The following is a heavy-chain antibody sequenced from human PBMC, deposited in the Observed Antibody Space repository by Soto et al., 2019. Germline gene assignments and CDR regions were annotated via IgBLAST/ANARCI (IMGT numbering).Heavy chain of an antibody. J-gene: IGHJ4*02. CDR3: ARASRDYYFDY. Sequence: GGSLRLSCAASGFTFSSYSMNWVRQAPGKGLEWVSYISSSSSTIYYADSVKGRFTISRDNAKNSLYLQMNSLRAEDTAVYYCARASRDYYFDYWGQGTLVTVSS. V-gene: IGHV3-48*01. CDR2: ISSSSSTI. CDR1: GFTFSSYS.